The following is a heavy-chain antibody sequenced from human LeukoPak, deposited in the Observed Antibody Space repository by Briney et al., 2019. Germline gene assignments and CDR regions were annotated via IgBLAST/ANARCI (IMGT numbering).Heavy chain of an antibody. CDR2: INGGNGDT. CDR1: GYTFTNHE. D-gene: IGHD3/OR15-3a*01. CDR3: TLYNF. V-gene: IGHV1-3*03. J-gene: IGHJ4*02. Sequence: ASVKVSCKASGYTFTNHEMHWVRQAPGQSLEWMGGINGGNGDTKYSQEFQGGVTISRDTSANTAYMELSNLRSEDMGVYYCTLYNFWGQGTLVTVSS.